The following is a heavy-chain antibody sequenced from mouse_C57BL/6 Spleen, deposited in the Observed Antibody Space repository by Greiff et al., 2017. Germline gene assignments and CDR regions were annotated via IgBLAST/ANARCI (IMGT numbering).Heavy chain of an antibody. V-gene: IGHV1-80*01. CDR3: ARSRPTVPFDY. J-gene: IGHJ2*01. CDR1: GYAFSSYW. D-gene: IGHD1-1*01. Sequence: VQLQQSGAELVKPGASVKISCKASGYAFSSYWMNWVKQRPGKGLEWIGQIYPGDGDTNYNGKFKGKATLTADKSSSTAYMQLSSLTSEDSAVYFCARSRPTVPFDYWGQGTTLTVSS. CDR2: IYPGDGDT.